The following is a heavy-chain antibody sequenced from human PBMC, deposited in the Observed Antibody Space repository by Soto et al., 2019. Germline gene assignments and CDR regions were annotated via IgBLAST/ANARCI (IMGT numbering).Heavy chain of an antibody. CDR2: INHSGST. CDR3: ARIGKTLGYCSSTNCRPSYYYYYYMDV. D-gene: IGHD2-2*01. V-gene: IGHV4-34*01. J-gene: IGHJ6*03. Sequence: SETLSLTCAVYGGSFSGYYWSWIRQPPGKGLEWIGEINHSGSTNYNPSLKSRVTISVDTSKNQFSLKLSSVTAADTAVYYCARIGKTLGYCSSTNCRPSYYYYYYMDVWGKGTTVTVSS. CDR1: GGSFSGYY.